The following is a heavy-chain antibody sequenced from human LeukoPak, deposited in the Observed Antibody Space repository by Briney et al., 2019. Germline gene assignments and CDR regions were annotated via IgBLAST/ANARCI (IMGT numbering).Heavy chain of an antibody. J-gene: IGHJ4*02. CDR1: GYTFTSYY. CDR3: ARDPGIESSGHSPFDY. V-gene: IGHV1-46*01. D-gene: IGHD3-22*01. Sequence: ASVKVSCKASGYTFTSYYMHWVRQAPGQGLEWMGIINPSGGSTSYAQEFQGRVTMTRDTSTSTVYMELSSLRSEDTAVYYCARDPGIESSGHSPFDYWGQGTLVTVSS. CDR2: INPSGGST.